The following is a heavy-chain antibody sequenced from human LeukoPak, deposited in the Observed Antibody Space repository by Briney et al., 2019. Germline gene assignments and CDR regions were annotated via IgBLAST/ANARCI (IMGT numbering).Heavy chain of an antibody. CDR2: INPNSGGT. CDR3: AGTSGWTGGYFDY. CDR1: GYTFTGYY. D-gene: IGHD3/OR15-3a*01. Sequence: ASVKVSCKASGYTFTGYYMHWVRQAPGQGLEWMGWINPNSGGTNYAQKFQGRVTMTRDTSISTAYMELSRLRSDDTAVYHCAGTSGWTGGYFDYWGQGTLVTVSS. J-gene: IGHJ4*02. V-gene: IGHV1-2*02.